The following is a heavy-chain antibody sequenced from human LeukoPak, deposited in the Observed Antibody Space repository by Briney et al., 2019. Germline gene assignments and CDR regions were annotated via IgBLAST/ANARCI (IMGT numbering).Heavy chain of an antibody. V-gene: IGHV3-7*01. CDR1: GFTFSKYW. CDR3: ARDLTPLIQLWPRSLDNNYGMDV. D-gene: IGHD1-1*01. J-gene: IGHJ6*02. Sequence: GGSLRLSCAASGFTFSKYWMNWVRQAPGKGLEWVANINQDGSEKHYVDSVKGRFTISRDNAKNSLYLQMNSLRVEDTAVYYCARDLTPLIQLWPRSLDNNYGMDVWGQGTTVTVSS. CDR2: INQDGSEK.